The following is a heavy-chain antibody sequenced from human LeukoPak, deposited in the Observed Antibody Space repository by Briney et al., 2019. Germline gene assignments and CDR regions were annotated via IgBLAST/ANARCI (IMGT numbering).Heavy chain of an antibody. CDR1: GFTYRSYA. J-gene: IGHJ4*02. CDR3: ANVYDTSGVRGNY. D-gene: IGHD3-22*01. CDR2: ISGSGDST. Sequence: GGSLRLSCAASGFTYRSYAMSWVRQAPGKGLEWVSAISGSGDSTYYADSVKGRFTISRDNSQNTLYLQMNSLRVEDTAVYYCANVYDTSGVRGNYWGQGTLVTVST. V-gene: IGHV3-23*01.